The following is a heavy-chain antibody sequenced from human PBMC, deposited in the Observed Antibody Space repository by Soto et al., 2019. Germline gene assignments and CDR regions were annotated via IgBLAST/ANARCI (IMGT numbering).Heavy chain of an antibody. CDR2: IYYSGST. J-gene: IGHJ4*02. V-gene: IGHV4-31*03. CDR3: ARDRWNCSGGSCYPSGYFDY. D-gene: IGHD2-15*01. CDR1: GGSISSGGYY. Sequence: ASETLSLTCTVSGGSISSGGYYWSWIRQHPGKGLEWIGYIYYSGSTYYNPSLKSRVTISVDTSKNQFSLKLSSVTAADTAVYYCARDRWNCSGGSCYPSGYFDYWGQGTLVTVSS.